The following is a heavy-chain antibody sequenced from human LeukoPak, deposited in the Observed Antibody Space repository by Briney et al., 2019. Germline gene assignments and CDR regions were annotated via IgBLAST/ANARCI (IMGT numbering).Heavy chain of an antibody. Sequence: SVKVSCKASGGTFSSYAISWVRQAPGQGLEWMGGIIPIFGTANYAQKFQGRVTITADESTSTAYMELSSLRSEDTAVYYCARGSSVAGYDFWSGYDWFDPWGQGTLVTVPS. V-gene: IGHV1-69*13. CDR2: IIPIFGTA. CDR1: GGTFSSYA. D-gene: IGHD3-3*01. CDR3: ARGSSVAGYDFWSGYDWFDP. J-gene: IGHJ5*02.